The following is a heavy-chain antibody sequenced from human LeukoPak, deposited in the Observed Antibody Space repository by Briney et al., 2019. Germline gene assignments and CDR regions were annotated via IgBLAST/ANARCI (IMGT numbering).Heavy chain of an antibody. J-gene: IGHJ4*02. Sequence: SETLSLTCAVYGGSFSGYYWSWVRQPPGKGLEWIGEINHRGSANYNPSLKSRVTISIDTSKTQFSLKVTSVTAADTAVYYCARPPDRYCRGGSRVLAVWVQGTLVTVSS. V-gene: IGHV4-34*01. CDR2: INHRGSA. D-gene: IGHD2-15*01. CDR3: ARPPDRYCRGGSRVLAV. CDR1: GGSFSGYY.